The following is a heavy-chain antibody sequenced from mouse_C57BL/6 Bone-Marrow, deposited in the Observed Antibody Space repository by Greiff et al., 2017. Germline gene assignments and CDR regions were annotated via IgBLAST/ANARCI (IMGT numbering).Heavy chain of an antibody. CDR2: LDPENGDT. V-gene: IGHV14-4*01. CDR1: GFNIKDDY. Sequence: VQLQQSGAELVRPGASVKLSCTASGFNIKDDYMHWVKQRPEQGLEWIGWLDPENGDTEYASKFQGKATITADTSSNTAYLQLRSLTSEDTAVYYCTMGYYEAYWGQGTLVTVSA. J-gene: IGHJ3*01. CDR3: TMGYYEAY. D-gene: IGHD2-3*01.